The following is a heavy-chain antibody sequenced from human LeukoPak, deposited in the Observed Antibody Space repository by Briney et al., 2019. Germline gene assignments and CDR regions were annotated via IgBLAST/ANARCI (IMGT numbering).Heavy chain of an antibody. V-gene: IGHV3-48*01. J-gene: IGHJ4*02. CDR3: AREGALDIGVDY. CDR2: ITNSGNSK. CDR1: EFTFSSYS. D-gene: IGHD2-15*01. Sequence: PGGSLRLSCAASEFTFSSYSMNWVRQAPGKGLEWVSYITNSGNSKSYADSVKGRFTISRDNTKNSLYLQMNSLRVEDTAVYYCAREGALDIGVDYWGQGTLVTVSS.